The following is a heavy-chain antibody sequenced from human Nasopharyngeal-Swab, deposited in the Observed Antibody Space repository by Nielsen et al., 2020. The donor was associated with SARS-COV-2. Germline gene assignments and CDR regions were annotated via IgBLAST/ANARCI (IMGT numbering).Heavy chain of an antibody. CDR3: ARATEMATIGN. J-gene: IGHJ4*02. V-gene: IGHV1-18*01. Sequence: ASVKVSCKASGYTFTNYGISWVRQAPGQGLEWMGWISAYNGNTNYAQRLQGRVTMTTDTFTSTAYMELRSLRSDDTAVYYCARATEMATIGNWGQGTLVTVSS. CDR2: ISAYNGNT. D-gene: IGHD5-24*01. CDR1: GYTFTNYG.